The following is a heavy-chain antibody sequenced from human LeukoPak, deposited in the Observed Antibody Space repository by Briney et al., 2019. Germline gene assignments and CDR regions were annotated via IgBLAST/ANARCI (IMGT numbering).Heavy chain of an antibody. V-gene: IGHV3-48*04. CDR3: TRSGDGAFDN. Sequence: PGGSLRLSCAPSGFTFSIYAVNWVRQTPGEGLEWVSYISYSSETTYYADSVKGQFTISRDNARNSLYLQMNSLRAEDTAVYYCTRSGDGAFDNWGQGTMVTVSS. CDR2: ISYSSETT. CDR1: GFTFSIYA. J-gene: IGHJ3*02. D-gene: IGHD3-10*01.